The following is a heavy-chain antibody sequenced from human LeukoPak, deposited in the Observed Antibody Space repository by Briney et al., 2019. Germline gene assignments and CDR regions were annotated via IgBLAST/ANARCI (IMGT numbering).Heavy chain of an antibody. CDR2: INPSGGST. D-gene: IGHD3-9*01. CDR1: GYTFTSYY. Sequence: ASVKVSCKASGYTFTSYYMHWVRQAPGQGLEWMGIINPSGGSTSYAQKFQGRVTMTRDTSTSTVYMELSSLRSEDTAMYYCAREMSPQYYVILTGAYPGWYYYYYGMDVWGQGTTVTVSS. J-gene: IGHJ6*02. V-gene: IGHV1-46*01. CDR3: AREMSPQYYVILTGAYPGWYYYYYGMDV.